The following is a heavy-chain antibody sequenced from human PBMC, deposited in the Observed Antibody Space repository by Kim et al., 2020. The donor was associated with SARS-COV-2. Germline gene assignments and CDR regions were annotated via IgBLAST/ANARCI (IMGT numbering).Heavy chain of an antibody. CDR3: AGESDCSGGSCYSASRY. Sequence: VKGRFAISRDKTKNTLYLKMNSLRAEDTAVYYCAGESDCSGGSCYSASRYWGQGTLVTVSS. D-gene: IGHD2-15*01. V-gene: IGHV3-30*09. J-gene: IGHJ4*02.